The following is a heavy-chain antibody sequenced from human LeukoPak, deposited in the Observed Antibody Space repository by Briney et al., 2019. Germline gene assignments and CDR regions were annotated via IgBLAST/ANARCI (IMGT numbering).Heavy chain of an antibody. V-gene: IGHV1-46*01. J-gene: IGHJ4*02. CDR3: ARDYYDSSGYYYEDYFDY. CDR1: GYTFTSYY. Sequence: ASVKVSCKASGYTFTSYYMHWVRQAPGQGLEWMGIINPSGGSTSYAQKFQGRVTMTRDMSTSTVYMELSSLRSEDTAVYYCARDYYDSSGYYYEDYFDYWGQGTLVTVSS. CDR2: INPSGGST. D-gene: IGHD3-22*01.